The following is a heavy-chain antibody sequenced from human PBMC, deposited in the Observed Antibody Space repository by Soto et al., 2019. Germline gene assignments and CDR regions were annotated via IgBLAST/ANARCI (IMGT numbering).Heavy chain of an antibody. D-gene: IGHD6-19*01. CDR2: ISGYNGNT. J-gene: IGHJ6*02. Sequence: QVQLVQSGAEVKKPGASVTVSCKTSGYTFSNYGINWVRQAPGQGLKWMGWISGYNGNTNYAQTVQGRVTMTTDTSTNTVYMELRSLKSDDTAIYYCSRFIMVGGWFDPNYYHGMDVWGQGTTVTVSS. CDR3: SRFIMVGGWFDPNYYHGMDV. CDR1: GYTFSNYG. V-gene: IGHV1-18*01.